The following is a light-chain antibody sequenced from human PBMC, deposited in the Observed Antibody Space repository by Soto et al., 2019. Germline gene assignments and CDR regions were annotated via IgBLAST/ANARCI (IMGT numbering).Light chain of an antibody. Sequence: DIQMTQSPSSLSASVGDRVTITCQASQDISNYLNWYQQKPGKAPKLLIYATSTLESGVPLRFSGSGSGTEFTLTISSLQSEDFAVYYCQQYSNWPPITFGQGTRLEI. CDR3: QQYSNWPPIT. CDR2: ATS. CDR1: QDISNY. J-gene: IGKJ5*01. V-gene: IGKV1-33*01.